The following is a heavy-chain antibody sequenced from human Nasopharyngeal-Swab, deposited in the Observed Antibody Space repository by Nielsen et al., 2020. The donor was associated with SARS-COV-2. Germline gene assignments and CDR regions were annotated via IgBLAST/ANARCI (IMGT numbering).Heavy chain of an antibody. CDR3: ARTAIEGGYYRGDAFDI. Sequence: GESLKISCKASGYTFTSDWIGWVRQMPGKGLEWMGIIYPGDSDTRYSPSFQGQVTISADKSINTAYLQWSSLKASDTAMYYCARTAIEGGYYRGDAFDIWGQGTMVTVSS. V-gene: IGHV5-51*01. CDR2: IYPGDSDT. D-gene: IGHD3-22*01. CDR1: GYTFTSDW. J-gene: IGHJ3*02.